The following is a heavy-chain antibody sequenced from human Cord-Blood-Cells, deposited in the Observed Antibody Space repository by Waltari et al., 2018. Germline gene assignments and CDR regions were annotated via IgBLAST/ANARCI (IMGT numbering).Heavy chain of an antibody. CDR1: GGSFSGYY. CDR3: ARLPWGYCSSTSCYDAFDI. Sequence: QVQLQQWGAGLLKPSETMSLTCAVHGGSFSGYYWSWIRQPPGKGLEWIGEINHSGSTNYNPSLKSRVTISVDTSKNQFSLKLSSVTAADTAVYYCARLPWGYCSSTSCYDAFDIWGQGTMVTVSS. V-gene: IGHV4-34*01. J-gene: IGHJ3*02. D-gene: IGHD2-2*01. CDR2: INHSGST.